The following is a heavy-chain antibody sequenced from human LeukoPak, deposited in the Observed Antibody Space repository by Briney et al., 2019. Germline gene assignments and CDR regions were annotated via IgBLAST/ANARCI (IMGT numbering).Heavy chain of an antibody. J-gene: IGHJ4*02. D-gene: IGHD2-2*02. CDR3: AKDHLLCTSTSCYIDYFDS. CDR2: FTGRPGRT. Sequence: GGSLRLTCAASGLTFSTYVMHWVGQAPGKGLEWLSAFTGRPGRTYYADSVRGRFTISRDTSKNTLFLEMSSLRVEDTAIYFCAKDHLLCTSTSCYIDYFDSWGQGTLVTVSS. V-gene: IGHV3-23*01. CDR1: GLTFSTYV.